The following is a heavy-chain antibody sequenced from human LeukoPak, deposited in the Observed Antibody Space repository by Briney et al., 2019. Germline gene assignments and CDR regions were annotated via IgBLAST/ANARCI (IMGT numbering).Heavy chain of an antibody. CDR3: TRLRGIAAPGGHDAFDV. CDR2: LTTGGGT. J-gene: IGHJ3*01. D-gene: IGHD6-6*01. CDR1: GFTFSNYA. V-gene: IGHV3-13*01. Sequence: GGSLRLSCVASGFTFSNYAMHWVRQPVGKGLEWASALTTGGGTYYADSVKGRFTISREDAKNSLYLQMDSLRAEDTAVYYCTRLRGIAAPGGHDAFDVWGQGTMVTVSS.